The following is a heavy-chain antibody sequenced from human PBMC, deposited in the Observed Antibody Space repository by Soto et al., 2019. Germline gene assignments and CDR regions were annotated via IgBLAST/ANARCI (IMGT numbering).Heavy chain of an antibody. J-gene: IGHJ4*02. Sequence: ASVKVSCKASGYTLTSYAMHWVRQAPGQRLEWMGWINAGNGNTKYSQKFQGRVTITRDTSASTAYMELSSLRSEDTAVYYCARTGTTGFVFDYWGQGTLVTVSS. CDR2: INAGNGNT. D-gene: IGHD1-1*01. CDR3: ARTGTTGFVFDY. CDR1: GYTLTSYA. V-gene: IGHV1-3*01.